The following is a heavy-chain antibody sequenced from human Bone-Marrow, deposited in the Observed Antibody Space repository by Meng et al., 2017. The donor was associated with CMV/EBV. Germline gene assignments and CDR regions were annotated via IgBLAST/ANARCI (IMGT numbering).Heavy chain of an antibody. J-gene: IGHJ4*02. CDR1: GFSFSTFD. V-gene: IGHV3-21*06. CDR3: VRDWSGSRDY. Sequence: GGSLRLSCVGSGFSFSTFDMNWVRQAPGKGLEWVSTISSSSSHIYYADSLKGRFTISRDDAKNSLYLQMNSLGAEDTAVYYCVRDWSGSRDYWGQGTLVTVSS. D-gene: IGHD1-26*01. CDR2: ISSSSSHI.